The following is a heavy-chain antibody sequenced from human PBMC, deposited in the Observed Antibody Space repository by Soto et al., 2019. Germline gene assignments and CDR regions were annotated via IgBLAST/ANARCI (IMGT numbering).Heavy chain of an antibody. CDR3: AKGGDFDS. J-gene: IGHJ4*02. Sequence: QVQLVESGGGVVQPGKSLKLSCAASGFTFSSYGIQWVRQAPGKGLEWVAIITSDASHKYYADSVKGRFTISRDNSQNTLYLQMNDLTVEDKAVYYCAKGGDFDSWGQGTLVTVSS. V-gene: IGHV3-30*18. CDR1: GFTFSSYG. CDR2: ITSDASHK.